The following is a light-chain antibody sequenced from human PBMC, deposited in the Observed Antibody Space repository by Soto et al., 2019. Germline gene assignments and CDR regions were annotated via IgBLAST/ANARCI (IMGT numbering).Light chain of an antibody. J-gene: IGLJ2*01. CDR2: DVN. V-gene: IGLV2-14*03. Sequence: QAVVTQPASVSRSPGQSITISCTGTRSDIGAYNFVSWYQQHPGEVPKLMLYDVNVRPSGVSNRFSGSKSGNTASLTISGLQAEDEADYYCTSWTTSTTMIFGGGTKLTVL. CDR1: RSDIGAYNF. CDR3: TSWTTSTTMI.